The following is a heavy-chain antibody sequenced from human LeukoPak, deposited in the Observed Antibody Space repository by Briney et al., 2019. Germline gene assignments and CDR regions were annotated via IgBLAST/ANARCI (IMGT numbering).Heavy chain of an antibody. V-gene: IGHV3-7*01. CDR3: ARGGESYYGSGSHDY. J-gene: IGHJ4*02. D-gene: IGHD3-10*01. Sequence: GGSLRLSCAASGFTFSSYWMNWVRQAPGKGLEWVANIKHDGSEKYYVDSMKGRFTISRDNAKKSLYLQMNSLRAEDTAVYYCARGGESYYGSGSHDYWGQGTLVTVSS. CDR1: GFTFSSYW. CDR2: IKHDGSEK.